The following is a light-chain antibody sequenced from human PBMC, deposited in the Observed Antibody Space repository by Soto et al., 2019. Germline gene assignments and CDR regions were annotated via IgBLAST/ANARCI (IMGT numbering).Light chain of an antibody. Sequence: QPVLTQPPAASGTPGQRVIISCSGRSSNIGSNYVNWYQQLPGTAPKLLIDNNNQRPSGVPDRFSGSKSGTSASLAISGLRSEDEADYYCAAWDDSLSGPVFGGGTKLTVL. J-gene: IGLJ3*02. CDR2: NNN. CDR1: SSNIGSNY. CDR3: AAWDDSLSGPV. V-gene: IGLV1-47*02.